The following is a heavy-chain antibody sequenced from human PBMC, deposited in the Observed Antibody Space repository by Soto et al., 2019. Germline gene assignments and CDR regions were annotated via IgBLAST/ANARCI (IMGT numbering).Heavy chain of an antibody. V-gene: IGHV1-69*01. CDR1: GGTFSSYA. CDR3: ARDGTSGEPHYFDY. D-gene: IGHD3-16*01. Sequence: QVQLVQSGAEVKKPGSSVKVSWKASGGTFSSYAISWVRQAPGQGLEWMGGIIPIFGTANYAQKFQGRVTITADESTSTAYMELSSLRSEDTAVYYCARDGTSGEPHYFDYWGQGTLVTVSS. J-gene: IGHJ4*02. CDR2: IIPIFGTA.